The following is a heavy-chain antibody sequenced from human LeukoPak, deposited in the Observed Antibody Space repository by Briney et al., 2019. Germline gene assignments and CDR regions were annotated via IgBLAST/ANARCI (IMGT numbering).Heavy chain of an antibody. J-gene: IGHJ3*02. Sequence: GASVKVSCKASGYTFSSYGISWVRQAPGQGIEWMGWISAYNGNTNYAQKLQGRVTMTTDTSTSTAYMELRSLRSDDTAVYYCARDHIVVVVAENAFDIWGQGTMVTVSS. CDR3: ARDHIVVVVAENAFDI. CDR2: ISAYNGNT. D-gene: IGHD2-15*01. CDR1: GYTFSSYG. V-gene: IGHV1-18*01.